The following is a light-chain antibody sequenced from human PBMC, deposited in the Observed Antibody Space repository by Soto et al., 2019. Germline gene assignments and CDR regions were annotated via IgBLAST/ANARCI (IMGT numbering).Light chain of an antibody. V-gene: IGLV2-14*01. J-gene: IGLJ2*01. CDR1: SNDIGGYNY. Sequence: QSALTQPASVSGSPGQSITISCTGTSNDIGGYNYVSWYQQHPGEAPKLIIYEVSNRPSGVSNRFSGSKSDNRASLTITGLQAEDEASYYCSSYTITHIPVIFGGGTQLTVL. CDR3: SSYTITHIPVI. CDR2: EVS.